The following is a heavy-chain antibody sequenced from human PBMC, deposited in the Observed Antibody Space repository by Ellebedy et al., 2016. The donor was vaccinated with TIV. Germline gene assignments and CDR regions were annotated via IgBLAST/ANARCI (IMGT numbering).Heavy chain of an antibody. CDR3: ARRGSYGDYAVQINNWFDR. V-gene: IGHV3-7*01. J-gene: IGHJ5*02. D-gene: IGHD4-17*01. Sequence: GESLKISCAASGFTFRSYWMSWVRQAPGKGLEWVANIYQDGSEKYYVDSVKGRFTISRDNAKTSLYLQMNSLRVEATAVYYCARRGSYGDYAVQINNWFDRWGQGTLVTVYS. CDR2: IYQDGSEK. CDR1: GFTFRSYW.